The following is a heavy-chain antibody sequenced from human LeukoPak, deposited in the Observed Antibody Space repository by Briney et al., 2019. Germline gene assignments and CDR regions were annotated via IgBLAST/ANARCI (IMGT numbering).Heavy chain of an antibody. CDR3: AKGASPDYYGSGRFDF. CDR1: GFPFSNYV. D-gene: IGHD3-10*01. CDR2: SSGSGGST. Sequence: QPGGSLRLSCAASGFPFSNYVMSWVRQAPEKGLQWVSSSSGSGGSTYYAHSVKGRFTISRDSSKKTVYMQMNSLRDEDTAVYFCAKGASPDYYGSGRFDFWGQGILVTVSS. J-gene: IGHJ5*01. V-gene: IGHV3-23*01.